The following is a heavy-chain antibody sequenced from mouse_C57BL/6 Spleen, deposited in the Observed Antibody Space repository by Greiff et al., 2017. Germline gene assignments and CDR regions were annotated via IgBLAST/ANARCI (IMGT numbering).Heavy chain of an antibody. CDR2: IYPGDGDT. J-gene: IGHJ3*01. V-gene: IGHV1-82*01. CDR3: ARGNRAY. CDR1: GSAFSSSW. Sequence: QVQLKQSGPELVKPGASVKISCTASGSAFSSSWMNWVKQRPGKGLEWIGRIYPGDGDTNYNGKVKGKATLTADKSSSTAYMQLSSLTSEDSAVYFCARGNRAYWGQGTLGTVSA.